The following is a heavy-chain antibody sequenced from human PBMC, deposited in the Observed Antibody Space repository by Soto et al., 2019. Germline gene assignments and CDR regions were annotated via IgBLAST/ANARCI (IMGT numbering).Heavy chain of an antibody. Sequence: XPVKVSCKASGYSFTSYGISWVRQAPGQGLEWMGWISAYNGNTNYAQKLQGRVTMTTDTSTSTAYMELRSLRSDDPAVYYCAAAGSSGRMDVCGQGTTVTVSS. CDR1: GYSFTSYG. CDR3: AAAGSSGRMDV. J-gene: IGHJ6*02. V-gene: IGHV1-18*04. D-gene: IGHD6-6*01. CDR2: ISAYNGNT.